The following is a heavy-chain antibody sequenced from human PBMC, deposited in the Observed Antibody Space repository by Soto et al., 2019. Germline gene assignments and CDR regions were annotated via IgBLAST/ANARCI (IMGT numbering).Heavy chain of an antibody. V-gene: IGHV5-51*01. CDR1: GYSFASYW. Sequence: GESLKISCRGSGYSFASYWVVWVRQMPGKGLEWVAIIFPGDSDTRYSPPLQGQVTVSADKSINTAYLQWSSLKASDTAMYYCATRTTLNFYGMDVWGQGTTVTVSS. D-gene: IGHD1-26*01. CDR3: ATRTTLNFYGMDV. CDR2: IFPGDSDT. J-gene: IGHJ6*02.